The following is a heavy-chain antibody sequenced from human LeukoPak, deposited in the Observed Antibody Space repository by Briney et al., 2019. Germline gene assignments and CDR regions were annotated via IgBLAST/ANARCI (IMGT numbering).Heavy chain of an antibody. V-gene: IGHV4-30-4*08. Sequence: PSQTLSLTCTVSGGSISSGDYYWSWIRQPPGKGLEWIGYIYYSGSTYYNPSLKSRVTISVDTSKNQFSLKLSSVTAADTAVYYCARVPLLSMAAAGNAFDIWGQGTMVTVSS. CDR3: ARVPLLSMAAAGNAFDI. CDR1: GGSISSGDYY. CDR2: IYYSGST. J-gene: IGHJ3*02. D-gene: IGHD6-13*01.